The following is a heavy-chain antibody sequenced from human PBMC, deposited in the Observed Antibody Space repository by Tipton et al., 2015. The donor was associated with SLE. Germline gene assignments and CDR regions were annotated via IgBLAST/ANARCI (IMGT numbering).Heavy chain of an antibody. V-gene: IGHV4-59*01. Sequence: TLSLTCTVSGGSISSYSWSWIRQPPGKGLEWIGYIYYSGSTNYNPSLKSRVTISVDTAKNQFSLKLSSVTAADTAVYYCARGLGVDYDFWSGQTFDYWGQGTLVTVSS. J-gene: IGHJ4*02. D-gene: IGHD3-3*01. CDR1: GGSISSYS. CDR2: IYYSGST. CDR3: ARGLGVDYDFWSGQTFDY.